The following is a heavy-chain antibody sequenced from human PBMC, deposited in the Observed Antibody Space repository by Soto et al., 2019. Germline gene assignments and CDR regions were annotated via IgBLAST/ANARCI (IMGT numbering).Heavy chain of an antibody. CDR1: GGSVSSGSYY. CDR2: IYYSGST. J-gene: IGHJ6*02. V-gene: IGHV4-61*01. CDR3: AAGRGSFYYYGMDV. Sequence: SETLSLTCTVSGGSVSSGSYYWSWIRQPPGKGLEWIGYIYYSGSTNYNPSLKSRVTISVDTSKNQFSLKLSSVTAADTAVYYCAAGRGSFYYYGMDVWGQGTTVTVSS. D-gene: IGHD2-15*01.